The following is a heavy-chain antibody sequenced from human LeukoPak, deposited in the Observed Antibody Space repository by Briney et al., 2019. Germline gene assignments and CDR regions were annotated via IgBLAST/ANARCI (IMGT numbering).Heavy chain of an antibody. J-gene: IGHJ6*03. D-gene: IGHD3-3*01. Sequence: GGSLRLSCAASGFTFDDYTMHWVRQAPGKGLEWVSLISWDGGSTYYADSVKGRFTISRDNSKNSLYLQMSSPRTEDTALYYCAKDLEIFGVADYYYYYMDVWGKGTTVTASS. CDR3: AKDLEIFGVADYYYYYMDV. CDR2: ISWDGGST. V-gene: IGHV3-43*01. CDR1: GFTFDDYT.